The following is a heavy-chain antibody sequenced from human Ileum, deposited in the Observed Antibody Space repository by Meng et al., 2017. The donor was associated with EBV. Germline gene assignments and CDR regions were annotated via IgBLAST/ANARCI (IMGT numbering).Heavy chain of an antibody. V-gene: IGHV4-59*08. D-gene: IGHD2-15*01. CDR1: GGSSSSYY. Sequence: VELQESGPGLVKPSETLSRTCTVSGGSSSSYYWSWIRQPPGKGLEWIGYIYYSGSTNYNPSLKSRVTISVDTSKNQFSLNLSSVTAADTAVYYCARGGWSLDYWGQGTLVTVSS. CDR3: ARGGWSLDY. CDR2: IYYSGST. J-gene: IGHJ4*02.